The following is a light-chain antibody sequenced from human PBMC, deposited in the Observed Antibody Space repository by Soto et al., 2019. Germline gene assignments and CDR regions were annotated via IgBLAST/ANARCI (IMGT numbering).Light chain of an antibody. CDR1: SSNIGAGYY. CDR3: QSYDSSLSGYV. J-gene: IGLJ1*01. V-gene: IGLV1-40*01. CDR2: GNS. Sequence: QSVLTQPPSVSGAPGQRVTISCTGSSSNIGAGYYVHWYQQLPGTAPKLLIYGNSNRPSGVPDRFSGSKSGTSASLAITGLQAEDEADYDCQSYDSSLSGYVFGTGTKLTVL.